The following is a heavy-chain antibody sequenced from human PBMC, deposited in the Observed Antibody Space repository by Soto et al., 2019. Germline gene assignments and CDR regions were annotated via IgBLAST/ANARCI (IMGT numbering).Heavy chain of an antibody. D-gene: IGHD6-13*01. Sequence: SETLSLTCTVSGGSISSYYWSLIRQPPGKGLEWIGYIYYSGSTNYNPSLKSRVTISVDTSKNQFSLKLSSVTAADTAVYYCARTGIAGNWFDPWGQGTLVTVSS. CDR3: ARTGIAGNWFDP. J-gene: IGHJ5*02. CDR2: IYYSGST. V-gene: IGHV4-59*01. CDR1: GGSISSYY.